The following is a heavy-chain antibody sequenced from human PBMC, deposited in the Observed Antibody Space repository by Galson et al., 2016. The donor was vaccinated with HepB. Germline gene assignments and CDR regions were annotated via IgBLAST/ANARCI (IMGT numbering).Heavy chain of an antibody. V-gene: IGHV4-34*01. J-gene: IGHJ5*01. Sequence: ETLSLTCAVYGGSFGGSCWSWIRQPPGKGLEWIGEIVDGGSKNCNPSLKSRVTISVDTSKNQFSLRMTSMTAADTAVYYCARGRRFGEILRIVGWFDSWGQGTLVTVSP. CDR3: ARGRRFGEILRIVGWFDS. CDR1: GGSFGGSC. CDR2: IVDGGSK. D-gene: IGHD3-10*01.